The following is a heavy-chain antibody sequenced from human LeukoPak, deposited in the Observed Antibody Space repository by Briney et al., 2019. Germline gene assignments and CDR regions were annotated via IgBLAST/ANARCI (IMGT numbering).Heavy chain of an antibody. J-gene: IGHJ4*02. Sequence: GGSLRLSCAASGFTVSSNGMHWVRQAPGKGLEWVAVISYDGSNKYYEDSVKGRFTISRDNSKNTLYLQMNSLRAEDTAVYYCAKDFGVKIVAPEFDFWGQGTLVTVSS. CDR2: ISYDGSNK. D-gene: IGHD5-12*01. V-gene: IGHV3-30*18. CDR3: AKDFGVKIVAPEFDF. CDR1: GFTVSSNG.